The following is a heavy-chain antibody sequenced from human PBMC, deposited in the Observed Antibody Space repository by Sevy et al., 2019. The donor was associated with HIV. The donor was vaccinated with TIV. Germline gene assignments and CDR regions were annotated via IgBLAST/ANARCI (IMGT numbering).Heavy chain of an antibody. CDR3: DLERLSSAVAEYFHN. CDR2: ISFDGSND. V-gene: IGHV3-30-3*01. Sequence: GGSLRLSCAASGFTFNFFSMHWVRQAPGKGLEWVATISFDGSNDHYADSVKGRFTISRDNSKNSIILQMNSLRADDSAGYYCDLERLSSAVAEYFHNWGQGTLVTVSS. J-gene: IGHJ1*01. CDR1: GFTFNFFS. D-gene: IGHD1-1*01.